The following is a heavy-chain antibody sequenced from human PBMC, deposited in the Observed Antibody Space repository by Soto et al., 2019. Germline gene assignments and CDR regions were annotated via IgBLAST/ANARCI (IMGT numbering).Heavy chain of an antibody. J-gene: IGHJ3*02. D-gene: IGHD3-22*01. CDR1: GFTFSSYE. Sequence: RGSMRLSCAASGFTFSSYEMNWVRPAPGKGLGWVSYISSSGSTIYYADSVKGRFTSARDNAKNSLYMQMNSLRAEDTALYYCARAQDYYQSTDAFDIWGQGTMVTVSS. V-gene: IGHV3-48*03. CDR2: ISSSGSTI. CDR3: ARAQDYYQSTDAFDI.